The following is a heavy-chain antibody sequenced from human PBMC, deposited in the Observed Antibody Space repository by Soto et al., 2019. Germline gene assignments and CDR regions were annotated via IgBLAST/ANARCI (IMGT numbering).Heavy chain of an antibody. D-gene: IGHD1-26*01. CDR1: GFTFSSYA. CDR2: ISYDGSNK. Sequence: QVQLVESGGGVVQPGRSLRLSCAASGFTFSSYAMHWVRQAPGKGLEWVAVISYDGSNKYYADSVKGRFTISRDNSKNTLSLQMNSLRAEDTAVFYCARVVHSKTHFDYWGQGTLVTVSS. J-gene: IGHJ4*02. V-gene: IGHV3-30-3*01. CDR3: ARVVHSKTHFDY.